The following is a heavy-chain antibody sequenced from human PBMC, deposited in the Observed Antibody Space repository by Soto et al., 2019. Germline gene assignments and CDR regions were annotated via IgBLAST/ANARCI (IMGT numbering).Heavy chain of an antibody. Sequence: PGGSLRLSCAVSGFTFNSYAMNWVHQAPGKGLEWVSSISGSGRTTYYADAVKGRFTISRDNSKNTLFLQMNSLRSEDTAVYYCAKGVTTIVATGSWFDHWGQGTLVTVSS. V-gene: IGHV3-23*01. D-gene: IGHD5-12*01. CDR1: GFTFNSYA. J-gene: IGHJ5*02. CDR3: AKGVTTIVATGSWFDH. CDR2: ISGSGRTT.